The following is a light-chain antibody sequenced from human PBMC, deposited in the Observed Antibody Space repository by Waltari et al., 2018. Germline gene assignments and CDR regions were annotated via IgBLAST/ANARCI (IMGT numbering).Light chain of an antibody. J-gene: IGKJ2*01. CDR1: QSVGSNY. CDR2: EAS. Sequence: EIVLTQSPGTLSLSPGERATLYCRASQSVGSNYVAWYQQKPGQAPRLLIYEASSRASGIPDRFSGDGSGTDFTLTISRLEPEDFAVYYCQHYGTSRTFGQGTKLEIK. CDR3: QHYGTSRT. V-gene: IGKV3-20*01.